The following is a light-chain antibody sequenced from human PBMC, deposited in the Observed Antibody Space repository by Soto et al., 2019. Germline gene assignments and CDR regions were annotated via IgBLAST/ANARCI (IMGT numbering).Light chain of an antibody. CDR2: DAS. Sequence: EIVLTQSPATLSLSPGERATLSCRASQSINRHLAWYRQKPGQAPRLLIYDASNRATDIPARFSGSGSGTDFTLTISSLEPEDFGVYYCHQRSNWPPVTFGGGTKVEIK. J-gene: IGKJ4*01. CDR3: HQRSNWPPVT. V-gene: IGKV3-11*01. CDR1: QSINRH.